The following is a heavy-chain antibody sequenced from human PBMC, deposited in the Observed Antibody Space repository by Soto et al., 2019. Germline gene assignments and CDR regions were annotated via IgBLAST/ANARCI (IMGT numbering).Heavy chain of an antibody. V-gene: IGHV3-23*01. CDR2: ISGSGGTT. D-gene: IGHD3-22*01. CDR1: GFTFSSYA. Sequence: HPGGSLRLSCAASGFTFSSYAMGWVRQAPGKGLEWVSAISGSGGTTYYADSVMGRFTISRDNSRNTLYLQMNSLRAEDTAVYYCAKVWIASSGYYFDFWGQGTLVTVSS. J-gene: IGHJ4*02. CDR3: AKVWIASSGYYFDF.